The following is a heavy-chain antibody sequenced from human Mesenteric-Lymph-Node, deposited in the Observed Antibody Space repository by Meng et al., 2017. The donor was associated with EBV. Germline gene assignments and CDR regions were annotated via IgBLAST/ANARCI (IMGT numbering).Heavy chain of an antibody. CDR3: AREYSAYNYYFDY. D-gene: IGHD5-12*01. Sequence: VQLGESGGGVVQPGRSLRLSCATSGFPVSYFTMHWVRQTPGKGLEWVAALSYDESAEYYADSVKGQFTISRDNSKNTLYLQMDSLRPEDTAVYYCAREYSAYNYYFDYWGQGALVTVSS. CDR1: GFPVSYFT. CDR2: LSYDESAE. V-gene: IGHV3-30*01. J-gene: IGHJ4*02.